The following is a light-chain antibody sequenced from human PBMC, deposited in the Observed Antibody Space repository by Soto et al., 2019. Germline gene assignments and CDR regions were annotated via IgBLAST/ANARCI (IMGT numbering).Light chain of an antibody. J-gene: IGKJ1*01. CDR2: DTS. Sequence: EIVLTQSPGTLSLSPGDRATLSCRASQTLRSGYLAWYQHKPGQAPRLILYDTSFRATGIPDRFSGSGSGTDFTLTISRLDPEDFAVYYCQQYGSSASFXQGTKVDIK. V-gene: IGKV3-20*01. CDR1: QTLRSGY. CDR3: QQYGSSAS.